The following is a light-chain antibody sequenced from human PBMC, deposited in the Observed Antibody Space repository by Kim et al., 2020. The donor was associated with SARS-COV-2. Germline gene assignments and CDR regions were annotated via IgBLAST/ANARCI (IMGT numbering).Light chain of an antibody. CDR2: RDS. Sequence: VALGQTARMTCGGNNIGSKNVHWYQQKPGQAPVLVIYRDSNRPSGIPERFSGSNSGNTATLTISRAQAGDEADYYCQVWDSSTYVFGTGTKVTVL. V-gene: IGLV3-9*01. CDR1: NIGSKN. J-gene: IGLJ1*01. CDR3: QVWDSSTYV.